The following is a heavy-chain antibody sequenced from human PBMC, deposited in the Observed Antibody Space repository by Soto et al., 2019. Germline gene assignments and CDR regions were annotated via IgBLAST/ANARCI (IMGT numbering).Heavy chain of an antibody. CDR3: ARVGQWAPDAYNWFDP. CDR2: IYYSGST. Sequence: QVQLQESGPGLVKPSQTLSLTCTVSGGSISSGDYYWSWIRQPPGKGLEWIGYIYYSGSTYYNPSLKSRVTISVDTSKNQFSLKLSSVTAADTAVYYCARVGQWAPDAYNWFDPWGQGTLVTVSS. J-gene: IGHJ5*02. CDR1: GGSISSGDYY. V-gene: IGHV4-30-4*01. D-gene: IGHD1-26*01.